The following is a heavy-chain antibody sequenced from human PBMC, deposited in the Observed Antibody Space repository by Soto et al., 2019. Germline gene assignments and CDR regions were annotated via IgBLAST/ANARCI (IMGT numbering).Heavy chain of an antibody. D-gene: IGHD4-17*01. CDR2: IWYDGSNK. J-gene: IGHJ4*02. CDR3: ARELGIYGDYRYYFDY. CDR1: GFTFSSYG. V-gene: IGHV3-33*01. Sequence: QVQLVESGGGVVQPGRSLRLSCAASGFTFSSYGMHWVRQAPGKGLEWVAVIWYDGSNKYYADSVKGRFTISRDNSKNTLYLQMNSLRAEDKAVYYCARELGIYGDYRYYFDYWGQGTLVTVSS.